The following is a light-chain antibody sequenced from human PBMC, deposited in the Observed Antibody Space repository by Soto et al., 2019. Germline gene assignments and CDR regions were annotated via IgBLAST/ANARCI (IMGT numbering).Light chain of an antibody. J-gene: IGLJ2*01. CDR2: RNN. Sequence: QTVVTQPPSASGTPGQRITISCSGSSSNIGSNYVYWYHQLPGTAPKLLIYRNNQRPSGVPDRFSGSESGTSASLAISGLRSEDEADFYCAAWDDSLSAVVFGGGTKVTVL. V-gene: IGLV1-47*01. CDR1: SSNIGSNY. CDR3: AAWDDSLSAVV.